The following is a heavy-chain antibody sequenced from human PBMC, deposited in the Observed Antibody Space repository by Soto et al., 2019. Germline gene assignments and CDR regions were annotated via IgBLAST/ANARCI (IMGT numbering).Heavy chain of an antibody. CDR2: ISWNSGSI. D-gene: IGHD2-2*01. CDR3: AKDRGVVPAAMDFDY. Sequence: EVQLVESGGGLVQPGRSLRLSCAASGFTFNDYAMHWVRQAPGKGLEWVSGISWNSGSIGYADSVKGRFTISRDNAKNSLYLQMNSLRAEDTALYYCAKDRGVVPAAMDFDYWGQGTLVTVSS. CDR1: GFTFNDYA. J-gene: IGHJ4*02. V-gene: IGHV3-9*01.